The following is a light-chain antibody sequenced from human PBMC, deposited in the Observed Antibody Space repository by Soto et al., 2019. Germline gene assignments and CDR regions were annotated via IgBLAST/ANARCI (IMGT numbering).Light chain of an antibody. J-gene: IGKJ2*01. CDR1: QSVSSSK. CDR2: GAS. Sequence: EIVLTQSPGTLSLSPGERATLSCRASQSVSSSKLAWHQQKPGQVPRLLIYGASTRAAGIPDRFSGSGSGTDVTLTISRLEPEDFAVYYCQQYGGSPLYTFGQGTKLEI. CDR3: QQYGGSPLYT. V-gene: IGKV3-20*01.